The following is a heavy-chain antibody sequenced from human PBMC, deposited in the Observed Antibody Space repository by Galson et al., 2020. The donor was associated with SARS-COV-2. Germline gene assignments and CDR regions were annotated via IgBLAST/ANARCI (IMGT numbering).Heavy chain of an antibody. Sequence: ETSETLSLTCTVSGDSINIYYWAWIRQPAGKGLEWIGRIYPTGSINYNPSLKSRVTLSADTSKNQVSLTLTSVTAADTALYYCAREHTPRTFDIWGQGTMVTVSS. V-gene: IGHV4-4*07. CDR2: IYPTGSI. CDR1: GDSINIYY. J-gene: IGHJ3*02. CDR3: AREHTPRTFDI. D-gene: IGHD2-2*02.